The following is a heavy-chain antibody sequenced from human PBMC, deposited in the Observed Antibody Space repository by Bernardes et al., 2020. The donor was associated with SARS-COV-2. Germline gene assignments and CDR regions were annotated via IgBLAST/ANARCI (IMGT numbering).Heavy chain of an antibody. CDR3: ARDLHRDYLSY. D-gene: IGHD4-17*01. V-gene: IGHV3-21*01. CDR2: ITTDGLT. Sequence: GGSLRLSCAASGFIFSNYNMNWVRQAPGKGLEWVASITTDGLTQYADSVRGRISVSRDNAKTSVFVQLHSLRDDDTAVYFCARDLHRDYLSYWGQGTLVTVSS. J-gene: IGHJ4*02. CDR1: GFIFSNYN.